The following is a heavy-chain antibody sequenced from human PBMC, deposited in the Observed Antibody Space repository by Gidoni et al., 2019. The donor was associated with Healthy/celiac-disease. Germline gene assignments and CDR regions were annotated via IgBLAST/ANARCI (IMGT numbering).Heavy chain of an antibody. V-gene: IGHV4-39*01. CDR3: VPYCGGDCYSDYYYYGMDV. J-gene: IGHJ6*02. Sequence: QLQLQESGPGLVKPSETLSLTCTVSGGSISSSSYYWGWIRQPPGKGLEWIGSIDYSGSTYYNPSLKSRVTISVDTSKNQFSLKLSSVTAADTAVYYCVPYCGGDCYSDYYYYGMDVWGQGTTVTVSS. D-gene: IGHD2-21*01. CDR1: GGSISSSSYY. CDR2: IDYSGST.